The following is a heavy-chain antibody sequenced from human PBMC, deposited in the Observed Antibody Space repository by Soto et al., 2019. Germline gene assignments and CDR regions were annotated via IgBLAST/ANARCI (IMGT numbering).Heavy chain of an antibody. J-gene: IGHJ4*02. Sequence: GGSLRLSCAASGFTFSSYAMSWVRQAPGKGLEWVSAISGSGGSTYYADSVKGRFTISRDNSKNTLYLEMHSLRAEDTALYYCGRGGRIVAAASVDWGQGTLVTVSS. CDR2: ISGSGGST. D-gene: IGHD6-25*01. CDR1: GFTFSSYA. V-gene: IGHV3-23*01. CDR3: GRGGRIVAAASVD.